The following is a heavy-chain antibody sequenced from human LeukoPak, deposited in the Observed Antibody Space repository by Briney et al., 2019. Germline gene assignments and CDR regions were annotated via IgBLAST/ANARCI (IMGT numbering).Heavy chain of an antibody. D-gene: IGHD3-10*01. V-gene: IGHV1-2*02. J-gene: IGHJ3*02. CDR1: GYTFTGYY. Sequence: ASVKVSCKASGYTFTGYYMHWVRQAPGQGLEWMGWINPNSGGTNYAQKFQGRVTMTRDTPISTAYMELSRLRSDDTAVYYCARESQHRYGSGSRAFDIWGQGTMVTVSS. CDR3: ARESQHRYGSGSRAFDI. CDR2: INPNSGGT.